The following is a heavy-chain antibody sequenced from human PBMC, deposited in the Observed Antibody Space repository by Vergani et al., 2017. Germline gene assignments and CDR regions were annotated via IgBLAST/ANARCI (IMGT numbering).Heavy chain of an antibody. D-gene: IGHD1-26*01. CDR2: INSDGSST. Sequence: EVQLVESGGGLVKPGGSLRLACAASGFTFSSYWMHWVRQAPGKGLVWVSRINSDGSSTSYADSVKGRFTISRDNAKNTLYLQMNSLRAEDMALYYCAKVDGSYSSVGAFDIWGQGTMVTVSS. J-gene: IGHJ3*02. CDR3: AKVDGSYSSVGAFDI. V-gene: IGHV3-74*02. CDR1: GFTFSSYW.